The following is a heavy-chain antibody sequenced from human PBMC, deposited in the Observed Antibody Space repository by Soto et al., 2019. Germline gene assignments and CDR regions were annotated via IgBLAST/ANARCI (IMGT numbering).Heavy chain of an antibody. V-gene: IGHV4-39*01. D-gene: IGHD3-10*01. CDR1: GGSINKRDYY. Sequence: SETLSLTCTVSGGSINKRDYYWDWIRQPAGKGLEWIGTIHYSGSTYYSASLKSRVTISVDTSKNRFSLKLSSVTAADTAVYYCARLLGSRFYYYGMDVWGQGTTVTVSS. J-gene: IGHJ6*02. CDR2: IHYSGST. CDR3: ARLLGSRFYYYGMDV.